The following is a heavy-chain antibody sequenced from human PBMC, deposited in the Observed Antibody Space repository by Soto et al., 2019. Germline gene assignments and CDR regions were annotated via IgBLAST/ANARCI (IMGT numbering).Heavy chain of an antibody. J-gene: IGHJ6*02. V-gene: IGHV1-8*02. CDR2: MNPNSGNA. CDR1: GYTFTSYA. Sequence: GASVKVSCKASGYTFTSYAMHWVRQAPGQGLEWMGWMNPNSGNAGYAEKFQGRITMTRNTSISTAYMELSSLRSEDTAVYYCARDGESWGYYGMDVWGQGTTVTVSS. CDR3: ARDGESWGYYGMDV. D-gene: IGHD7-27*01.